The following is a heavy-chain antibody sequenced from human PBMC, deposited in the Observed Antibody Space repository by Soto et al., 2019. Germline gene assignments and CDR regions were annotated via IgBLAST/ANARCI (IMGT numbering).Heavy chain of an antibody. Sequence: ASVKVSCKASGYTFSTYYMHWVRQAPGQGPEWMGIINPGSGSTSYAQKFRGRVTLTRDTSTNTVYVEMSSLRSEDTAVYYCARGRLITIFGAEGDVWGQGTTVTVSS. CDR3: ARGRLITIFGAEGDV. D-gene: IGHD3-3*01. CDR1: GYTFSTYY. CDR2: INPGSGST. V-gene: IGHV1-46*01. J-gene: IGHJ6*02.